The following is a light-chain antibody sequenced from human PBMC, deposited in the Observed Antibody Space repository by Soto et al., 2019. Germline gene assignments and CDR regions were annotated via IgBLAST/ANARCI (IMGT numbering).Light chain of an antibody. Sequence: QSALTQPASVSGSPGQSITISCTGTSSDVGGYNHVSWYQQHPGKAPKLMIYDVSHRPSGVSNRFAGSKSGNTASLTISGLQDEDEADYYCSSYTSSSTVVFGGGTKLTVL. J-gene: IGLJ2*01. CDR2: DVS. CDR3: SSYTSSSTVV. CDR1: SSDVGGYNH. V-gene: IGLV2-14*01.